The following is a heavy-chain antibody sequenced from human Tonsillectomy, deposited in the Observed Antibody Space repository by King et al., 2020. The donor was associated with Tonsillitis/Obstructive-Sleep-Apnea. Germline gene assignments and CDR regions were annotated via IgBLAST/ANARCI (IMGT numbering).Heavy chain of an antibody. D-gene: IGHD3-3*01. CDR3: ARPMSSGVVTAFDI. V-gene: IGHV4-39*01. CDR2: IYYSGST. CDR1: GGSISSSSYY. J-gene: IGHJ3*02. Sequence: LQLQESGPGLVKPSETLSLTCTVSGGSISSSSYYWGWIRPPPGKGLEWIGSIYYSGSTYYNPSLKSRVTISVDTSKNQFSLKLISVTAADTAVYYCARPMSSGVVTAFDIWGQETMVTVSS.